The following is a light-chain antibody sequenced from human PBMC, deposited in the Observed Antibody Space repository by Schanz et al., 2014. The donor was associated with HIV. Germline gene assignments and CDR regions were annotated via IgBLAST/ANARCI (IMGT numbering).Light chain of an antibody. V-gene: IGKV1-5*03. CDR3: QQYDSYPGT. CDR1: QSIGNS. CDR2: STS. Sequence: DIQMTQSPSTLSASVGDRVTITCRASQSIGNSLAWFQLKPGRAPKLLIYSTSHLQTGVPSTFSGTGSGTEFTLTITSLQPDDFATYYCQQYDSYPGTFGQGTQVEIK. J-gene: IGKJ1*01.